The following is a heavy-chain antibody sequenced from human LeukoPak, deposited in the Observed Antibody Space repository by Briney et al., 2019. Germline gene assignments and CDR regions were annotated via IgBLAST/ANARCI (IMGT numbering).Heavy chain of an antibody. CDR3: AVLLYRHYHGFDS. CDR2: INHSGST. D-gene: IGHD3-16*02. Sequence: SETLSLTCAVYGESYSGYYWSWIRQPPGKGLEWIGEINHSGSTNYNPSLKSRVTISVDTSKNQFSLKLSSVTAADTAVYYCAVLLYRHYHGFDSWGQGTLVTVSS. CDR1: GESYSGYY. V-gene: IGHV4-34*01. J-gene: IGHJ5*01.